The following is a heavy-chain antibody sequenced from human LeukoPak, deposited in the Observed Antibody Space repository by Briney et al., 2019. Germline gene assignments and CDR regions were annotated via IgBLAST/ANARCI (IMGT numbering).Heavy chain of an antibody. J-gene: IGHJ5*02. D-gene: IGHD4-4*01. V-gene: IGHV4-59*08. CDR3: AAMGYSNSWFDP. CDR1: GGSISSYY. Sequence: QASETLSLTCTVSGGSISSYYWSWIRQPPGKGLEWIGYIYYSGSTNYNPSLKSRVTISVDTSKNQFSLKLSSVTAADTAVYYCAAMGYSNSWFDPWGQGTLVTVSS. CDR2: IYYSGST.